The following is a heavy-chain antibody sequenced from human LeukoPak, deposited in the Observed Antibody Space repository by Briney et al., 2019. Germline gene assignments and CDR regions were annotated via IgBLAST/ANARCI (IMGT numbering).Heavy chain of an antibody. CDR3: ATARHSSGYYPFDY. J-gene: IGHJ4*02. CDR2: FDPEDGET. V-gene: IGHV1-24*01. D-gene: IGHD3-22*01. Sequence: ASVKVSCKVSGYTLTELSMHWVRQAPGKGLEWMGGFDPEDGETIYGQKFQGRVTMTEDTSTDTAYMELSSLRSEDTAVYYCATARHSSGYYPFDYWGQGTLVTVSS. CDR1: GYTLTELS.